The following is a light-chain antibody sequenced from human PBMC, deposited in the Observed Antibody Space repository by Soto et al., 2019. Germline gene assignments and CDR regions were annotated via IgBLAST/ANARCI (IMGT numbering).Light chain of an antibody. V-gene: IGKV3-20*01. J-gene: IGKJ4*02. CDR2: GAS. CDR1: QSFSSSF. CDR3: QQDDSSPLT. Sequence: EIVLTQSPGTLSLSPGERATLSCRASQSFSSSFLAWYQQKPGQAPRLLIYGASSRDTGIPDRFSGSGSGTDFTLTISRLEPEDFAVYYCQQDDSSPLTFGGGTKVEIK.